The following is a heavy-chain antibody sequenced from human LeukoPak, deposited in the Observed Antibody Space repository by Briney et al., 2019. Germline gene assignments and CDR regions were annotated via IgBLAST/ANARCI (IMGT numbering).Heavy chain of an antibody. D-gene: IGHD3-10*01. CDR2: IHYSGST. Sequence: SQTLSLTCTVSGASITRGDYYWSWIRQPPGKGLEWIGYIHYSGSTYYSPSLKSRVTISVDTSKSQFSLKLNSVTAADTAVYYCARGDGSGSLVYFDYWGQGTLVTVSS. CDR3: ARGDGSGSLVYFDY. J-gene: IGHJ4*02. V-gene: IGHV4-30-4*01. CDR1: GASITRGDYY.